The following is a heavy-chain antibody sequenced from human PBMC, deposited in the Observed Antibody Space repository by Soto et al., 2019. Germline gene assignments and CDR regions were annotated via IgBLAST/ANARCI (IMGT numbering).Heavy chain of an antibody. J-gene: IGHJ4*02. D-gene: IGHD3-22*01. CDR1: GGTFSSYT. CDR2: IIPILGIA. CDR3: AILGTYYFDNSDNYFDF. V-gene: IGHV1-69*02. Sequence: SVKVSCKASGGTFSSYTISWVRQAPGQGLEWMGRIIPILGIANYAQKFQGRVTITRDTSASTAYMELRGLRSEDTAVYYCAILGTYYFDNSDNYFDFWGQGTLVTVSS.